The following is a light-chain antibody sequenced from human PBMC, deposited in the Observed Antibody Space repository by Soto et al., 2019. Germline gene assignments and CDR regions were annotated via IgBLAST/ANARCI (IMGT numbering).Light chain of an antibody. V-gene: IGKV4-1*01. J-gene: IGKJ2*01. Sequence: DIVMTHSPDSMAVSLGERATINCKSSQSVTHTSNNKSYLAWYQQKPGQPPELLLYWASARESGVPDRFSGSGSGTDFTLTISSLQAEDVAVYYCQQYYSTPRTFGQGTKVDIK. CDR2: WAS. CDR1: QSVTHTSNNKSY. CDR3: QQYYSTPRT.